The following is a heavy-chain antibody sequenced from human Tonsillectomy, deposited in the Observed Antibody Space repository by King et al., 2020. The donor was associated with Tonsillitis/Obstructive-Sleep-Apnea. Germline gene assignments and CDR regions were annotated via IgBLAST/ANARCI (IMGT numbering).Heavy chain of an antibody. J-gene: IGHJ3*02. V-gene: IGHV4-4*02. CDR1: GGSISSSNW. CDR3: TRAEYDPDAFDI. CDR2: IYHSGST. D-gene: IGHD3-3*01. Sequence: QLQESGPGLVKPSGTLSLTCAVSGGSISSSNWWSWVRQPPGKGLEWIGEIYHSGSTKYNPSLMSRVTISVDRSKKQFSLRLSSVTAADTAVYYCTRAEYDPDAFDIWGQGTMVIVSS.